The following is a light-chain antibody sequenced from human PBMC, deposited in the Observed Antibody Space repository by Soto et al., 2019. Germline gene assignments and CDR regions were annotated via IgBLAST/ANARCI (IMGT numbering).Light chain of an antibody. Sequence: SYELTQPPSVSVSLGQMARITCSGEALPKKYAYWYQQKPGQFPVLVIYKDSERPSGIPERFSGSSSGTIVTLTISGVQAEDEADYYCLSADSSGTSSFGGGTKLTVL. CDR3: LSADSSGTSS. CDR1: ALPKKY. CDR2: KDS. V-gene: IGLV3-16*01. J-gene: IGLJ2*01.